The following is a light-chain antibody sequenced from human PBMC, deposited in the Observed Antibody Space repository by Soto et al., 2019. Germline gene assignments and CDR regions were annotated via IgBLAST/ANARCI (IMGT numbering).Light chain of an antibody. CDR3: QQYNSSPT. CDR1: QSISSW. J-gene: IGKJ1*01. CDR2: KAS. Sequence: DIQMTQSPSTLSASVGDRVTITCRASQSISSWLDWYQQKPGKDPKLLIYKASSLESGVPSRFSGSGSGTEFTLTISSLQPDDFATYYCQQYNSSPTFGQGTKVEIK. V-gene: IGKV1-5*03.